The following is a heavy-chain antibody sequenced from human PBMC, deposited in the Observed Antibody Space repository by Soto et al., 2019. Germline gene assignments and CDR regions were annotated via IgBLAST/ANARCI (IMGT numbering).Heavy chain of an antibody. CDR1: GFTVSSNY. Sequence: GGSLRLSCAASGFTVSSNYMSWVRQAPGKGLEWVSVIYSGGSTYYADSVKGRFTISRDNSKNTLYLQMNSLRAEDTAVYYCARDYYGDFRGDAFDIWGQGTMVTVSS. CDR3: ARDYYGDFRGDAFDI. J-gene: IGHJ3*02. V-gene: IGHV3-66*01. D-gene: IGHD4-17*01. CDR2: IYSGGST.